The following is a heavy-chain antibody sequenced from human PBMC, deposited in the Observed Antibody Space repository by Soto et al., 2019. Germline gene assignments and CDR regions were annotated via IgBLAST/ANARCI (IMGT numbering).Heavy chain of an antibody. CDR3: AQTTGWPGFDY. Sequence: QMQLQESGPGLVKPSETMSLTCTASGASISNYYWNWIRQPPGKGLEWIGHIYNGESTNYNPSLNSRVTISVDTSKNQFSLKLGSVTAADTAVYYCAQTTGWPGFDYWGQGILVTVPS. J-gene: IGHJ4*02. CDR2: IYNGEST. D-gene: IGHD6-19*01. V-gene: IGHV4-59*01. CDR1: GASISNYY.